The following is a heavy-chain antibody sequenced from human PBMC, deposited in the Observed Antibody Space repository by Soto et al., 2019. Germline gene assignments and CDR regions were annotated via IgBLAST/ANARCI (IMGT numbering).Heavy chain of an antibody. CDR2: IYYSGST. CDR3: ARALDIVVVGGPFDI. CDR1: GGSISSSSYY. J-gene: IGHJ3*02. V-gene: IGHV4-39*07. Sequence: SETLSLTCTVSGGSISSSSYYWGWIRQPPGKGLEWIGSIYYSGSTYYNPSLKSRVTISVDTSKNQFSLKLSSVTAADTAVYYCARALDIVVVGGPFDIWGQGTMVT. D-gene: IGHD2-15*01.